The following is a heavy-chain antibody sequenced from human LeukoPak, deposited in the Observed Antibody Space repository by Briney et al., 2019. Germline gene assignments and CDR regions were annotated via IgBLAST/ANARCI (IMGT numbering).Heavy chain of an antibody. Sequence: GSLRLSCAASRFTFTSYAMSWVRQAPGKGLEWVSSITDSGGSTYYADSVKGRFTISRDNSKNTLYLQMNSLRAEDTAVYYCAKRGAEVGATVAPGDYWGQGTLVTVSS. D-gene: IGHD1-26*01. CDR1: RFTFTSYA. V-gene: IGHV3-23*01. CDR3: AKRGAEVGATVAPGDY. CDR2: ITDSGGST. J-gene: IGHJ4*02.